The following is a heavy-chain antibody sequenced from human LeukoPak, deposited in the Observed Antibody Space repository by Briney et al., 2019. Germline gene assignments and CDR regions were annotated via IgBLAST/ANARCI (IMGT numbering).Heavy chain of an antibody. CDR1: GASVSNYY. Sequence: KPSETLSLTCTVSGASVSNYYWSWIRQPAGKGLEWIGRTYNGGSANYNPSLQSRISMSVDTSKNQFSPRLKSVTAADTAVYYCARQPIGPYYFDYWGQGTLVTVSS. CDR3: ARQPIGPYYFDY. V-gene: IGHV4-4*07. CDR2: TYNGGSA. J-gene: IGHJ4*02. D-gene: IGHD1-14*01.